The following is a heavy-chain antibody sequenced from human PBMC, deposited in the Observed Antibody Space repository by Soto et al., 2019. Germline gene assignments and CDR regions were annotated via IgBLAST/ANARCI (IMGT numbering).Heavy chain of an antibody. V-gene: IGHV4-59*01. CDR3: ARFAPPERRYRSAHALDI. CDR2: IYYSRST. D-gene: IGHD5-18*01. CDR1: GGSISSYY. Sequence: QVQLQESGPGLVKPSETLSLTCTVSGGSISSYYWSWIRQPPGKGLEWIGYIYYSRSTNYNPSLEGRVTKSEDTSKIQYSPKLSSETAADTAVYYCARFAPPERRYRSAHALDIRGQGTMLTVSS. J-gene: IGHJ3*02.